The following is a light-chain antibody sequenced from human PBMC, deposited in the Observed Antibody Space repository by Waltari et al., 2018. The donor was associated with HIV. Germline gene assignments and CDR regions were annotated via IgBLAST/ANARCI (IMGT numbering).Light chain of an antibody. V-gene: IGKV1-27*01. CDR3: QKYDTAPIT. CDR1: QAIDNH. Sequence: DIHVTQSPSSLSASVGDRVTITCRASQAIDNHLAWYQQKPGNVPKVLIYGASTLQSGVPSRFSGSGSGTDFTLTISKLQPEDIATYYCQKYDTAPITFGQGTRLEIK. J-gene: IGKJ5*01. CDR2: GAS.